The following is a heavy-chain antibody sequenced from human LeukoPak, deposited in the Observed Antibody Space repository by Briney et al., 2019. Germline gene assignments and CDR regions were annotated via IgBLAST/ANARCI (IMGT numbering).Heavy chain of an antibody. V-gene: IGHV4-59*01. D-gene: IGHD1-26*01. CDR1: GGSISSYY. J-gene: IGHJ4*02. CDR3: AREGSLYSGSYYYLDY. Sequence: SETLSLTCTVSGGSISSYYWSWIRQPPGKGLEWIGYIYYSGSTNYNPSLKSRVTISVDTSKNQFSLKLSSVTAADTAVYYCAREGSLYSGSYYYLDYWGQGTLVTVSS. CDR2: IYYSGST.